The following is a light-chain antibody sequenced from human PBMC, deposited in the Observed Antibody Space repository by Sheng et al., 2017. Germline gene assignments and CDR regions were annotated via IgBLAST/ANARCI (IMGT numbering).Light chain of an antibody. J-gene: IGKJ4*01. CDR1: QSISSW. V-gene: IGKV1-5*03. Sequence: DIQMTQSPSTLSASVGDRVTITCRASQSISSWLAWYQQKPGKAPNLLIYKASTLQSGVPSRFSGSGSGTEFTLTISSLQPDDFATYFCQQYENFSFLSFGGGTKVEI. CDR3: QQYENFSFLS. CDR2: KAS.